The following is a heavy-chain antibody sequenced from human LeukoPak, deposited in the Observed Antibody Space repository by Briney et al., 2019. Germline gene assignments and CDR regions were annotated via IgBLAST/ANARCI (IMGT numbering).Heavy chain of an antibody. V-gene: IGHV3-53*01. CDR2: IYSGGST. D-gene: IGHD3-22*01. Sequence: GGSLRLSCAASGFTVSINYMSWARQAPGNGLEWVSVIYSGGSTYYADSVKGRFTISRDNSKNTLYLQMNSLRAEDTAVYYCAREWDDSSGYYNYWGQGTLVTVSS. J-gene: IGHJ4*02. CDR1: GFTVSINY. CDR3: AREWDDSSGYYNY.